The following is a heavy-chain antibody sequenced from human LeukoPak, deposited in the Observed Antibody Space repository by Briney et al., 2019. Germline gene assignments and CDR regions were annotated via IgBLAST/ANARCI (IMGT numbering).Heavy chain of an antibody. CDR2: IDDSGST. CDR1: GGSFSGYY. J-gene: IGHJ5*01. Sequence: SETLSLTCAVYGGSFSGYYWSWIRQTPGKGLEWIGYIDDSGSTSHNPSLKRRVSISLDMSQNQFSLNLSSVTAADTAVYFCARHRSGGTYVLVPFTIDSWGQGTLITVSS. D-gene: IGHD1-26*01. V-gene: IGHV4-59*08. CDR3: ARHRSGGTYVLVPFTIDS.